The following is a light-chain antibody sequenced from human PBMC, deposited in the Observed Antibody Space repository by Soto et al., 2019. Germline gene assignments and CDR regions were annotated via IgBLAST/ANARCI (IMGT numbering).Light chain of an antibody. Sequence: IQMTQSPSTLSASVGDRVTITCRASQTISNWLAWYQQKPGKAPKLLIYKASTLESGAPSRFSGSGSGTEFTLTISSLQPEDFATYYCQQYNSYSQTFGQGTKVDIK. CDR2: KAS. CDR1: QTISNW. V-gene: IGKV1-5*03. CDR3: QQYNSYSQT. J-gene: IGKJ1*01.